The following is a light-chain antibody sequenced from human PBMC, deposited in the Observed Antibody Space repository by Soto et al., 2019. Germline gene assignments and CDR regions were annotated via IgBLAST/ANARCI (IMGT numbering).Light chain of an antibody. V-gene: IGLV1-44*01. Sequence: QSVLTQPPSASGTPGQRVTISCSGSSSNIGSNTVNWYQQLPGTAPKLLIYSNNQRPSGVPDRFSGSKSGTSASLAISGLQSEDEADYYREAWDDSLNGWVFGGGTKLTVL. CDR2: SNN. CDR1: SSNIGSNT. J-gene: IGLJ3*02. CDR3: EAWDDSLNGWV.